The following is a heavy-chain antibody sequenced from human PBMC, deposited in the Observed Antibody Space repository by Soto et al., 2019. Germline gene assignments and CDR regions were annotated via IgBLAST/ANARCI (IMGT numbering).Heavy chain of an antibody. CDR2: IYPGDSDT. Sequence: PGESLKISCKGSGYSFTSYWIGWVRQMPGKGLEWMGIIYPGDSDTRYSPSFQGQVTISADKSISTAYLQWSSLKASDTAMYYCTTAPSGLAAAHYGMDVWGQGTTVTVSS. CDR3: TTAPSGLAAAHYGMDV. J-gene: IGHJ6*02. CDR1: GYSFTSYW. D-gene: IGHD6-13*01. V-gene: IGHV5-51*01.